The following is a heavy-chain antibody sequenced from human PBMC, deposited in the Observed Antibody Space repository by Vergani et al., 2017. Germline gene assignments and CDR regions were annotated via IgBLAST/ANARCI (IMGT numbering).Heavy chain of an antibody. CDR1: GAYVGSGGYS. CDR2: IYHSGST. V-gene: IGHV4-30-2*01. CDR3: ARGSPDDYYDSSGYYGVFDY. D-gene: IGHD3-22*01. Sequence: QLQESGPGLVKASQTLSLTCSVSGAYVGSGGYSWSWIRQPPGKGLEWIGYIYHSGSTYYNPSLKSRVTISVDRSKNQFSLKLSSVTAADTAVYYCARGSPDDYYDSSGYYGVFDYWGQGTLVTVSS. J-gene: IGHJ4*02.